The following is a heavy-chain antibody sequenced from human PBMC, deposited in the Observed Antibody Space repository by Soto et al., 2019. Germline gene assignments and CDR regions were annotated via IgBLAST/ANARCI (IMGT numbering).Heavy chain of an antibody. V-gene: IGHV3-74*01. D-gene: IGHD2-2*01. CDR2: INGDGSST. Sequence: EVQLVESGGGLVQPGGSLRLSCAASGFTFSGHWMHWVRQAPGKGLVWVSRINGDGSSTNYADFVKGRFTISRDNAESTLYLQMNGLRAEDTDVYYCASPVVPAAMGGPYFYGIDVWGQGTTVTVSS. J-gene: IGHJ6*02. CDR1: GFTFSGHW. CDR3: ASPVVPAAMGGPYFYGIDV.